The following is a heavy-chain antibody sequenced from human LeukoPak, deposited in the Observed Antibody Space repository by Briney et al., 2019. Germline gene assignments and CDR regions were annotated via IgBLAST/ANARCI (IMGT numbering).Heavy chain of an antibody. J-gene: IGHJ5*02. V-gene: IGHV3-64D*09. CDR3: VKDGADYGENGWFDP. D-gene: IGHD4-17*01. Sequence: PGGSLRLSCSASGFTFNSYAMHWVRQAPGKGLEYVSVISSNGRSTYYADSVKGRFTISRDDSKNTLFLQMSSLRPEDTAVYYCVKDGADYGENGWFDPWGQGTLVTVSS. CDR2: ISSNGRST. CDR1: GFTFNSYA.